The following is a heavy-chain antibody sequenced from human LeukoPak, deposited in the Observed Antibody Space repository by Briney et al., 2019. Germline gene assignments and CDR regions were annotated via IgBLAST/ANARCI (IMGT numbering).Heavy chain of an antibody. CDR2: IYYSGST. V-gene: IGHV4-59*01. CDR3: ARVPTTWDYYYYMDV. J-gene: IGHJ6*03. Sequence: SETLSLTCTVSGGSISSYYWSWIRQPPGKGLEWIGYIYYSGSTNYNPSLKSRVTMSVDTSKNQFSLKLSSVTAADTAVYYCARVPTTWDYYYYMDVWGKGTTVTVSS. CDR1: GGSISSYY. D-gene: IGHD4-17*01.